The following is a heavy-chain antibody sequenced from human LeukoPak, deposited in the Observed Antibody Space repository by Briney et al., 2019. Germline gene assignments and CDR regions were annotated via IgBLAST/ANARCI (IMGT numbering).Heavy chain of an antibody. D-gene: IGHD4-17*01. CDR1: GFTFSSCC. J-gene: IGHJ4*02. V-gene: IGHV3-23*01. CDR2: ISGSGGST. Sequence: GGSLRLSCAASGFTFSSCCMSWVRQAPGKGLEWVSAISGSGGSTYYADSVKGRFTISRDNSKNTLYLQMNSLRAEDTTVYYCAKDPYGDYIYYWGQGTLVTVSS. CDR3: AKDPYGDYIYY.